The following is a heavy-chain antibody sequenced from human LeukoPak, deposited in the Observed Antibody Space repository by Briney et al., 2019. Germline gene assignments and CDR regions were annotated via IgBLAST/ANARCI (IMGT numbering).Heavy chain of an antibody. Sequence: GGSLRLSCAASGFTFSSYGIHWVRQAPGKGLEWVAVISYDGSNKYYADSVKGRFTISRDNSKNTLYLQMNSLRAEDTAVYYCAKDRGYSYGIGYYFDYWGQGTLVTVSS. V-gene: IGHV3-30*18. CDR2: ISYDGSNK. CDR1: GFTFSSYG. J-gene: IGHJ4*02. CDR3: AKDRGYSYGIGYYFDY. D-gene: IGHD5-18*01.